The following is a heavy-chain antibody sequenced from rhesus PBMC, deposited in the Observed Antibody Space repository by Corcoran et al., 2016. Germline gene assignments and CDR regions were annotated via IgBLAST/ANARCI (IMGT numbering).Heavy chain of an antibody. D-gene: IGHD1-1-1*01. J-gene: IGHJ4*01. V-gene: IGHV3-119*01. CDR1: GVTFSSYW. Sequence: EVQLAESGGGLVQPGGSLRLSCAASGVTFSSYWMYWVRQAPGKGLEWVSRISSDGSSTSYADSVKGRFTISRENAKNSLYLQMNSLRAEDTAVYYCANVRSRGINRIYWGQGVLVTVSS. CDR3: ANVRSRGINRIY. CDR2: ISSDGSST.